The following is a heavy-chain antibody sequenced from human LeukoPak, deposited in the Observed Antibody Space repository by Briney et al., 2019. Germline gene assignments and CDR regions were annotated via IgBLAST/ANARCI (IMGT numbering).Heavy chain of an antibody. CDR3: ATGYFDSSGYYYAYYFDY. CDR2: FDPEDGET. D-gene: IGHD3-22*01. CDR1: GYTLTELS. J-gene: IGHJ4*02. Sequence: GASVKVSCKVSGYTLTELSMHWVRQAPGKGLEWMGGFDPEDGETIYAQKFQGRVTMTEDTSTDTAYMELSSLRSEDTAVYYCATGYFDSSGYYYAYYFDYWGQGTLVTVSS. V-gene: IGHV1-24*01.